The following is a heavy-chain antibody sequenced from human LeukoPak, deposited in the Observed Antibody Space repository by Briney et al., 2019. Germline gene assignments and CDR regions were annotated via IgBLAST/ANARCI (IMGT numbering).Heavy chain of an antibody. J-gene: IGHJ4*02. CDR1: GGSISSSSYY. V-gene: IGHV4-39*01. CDR2: IYYSGST. D-gene: IGHD3-10*01. Sequence: KPSETLSLTCTVSGGSISSSSYYWGWIRQPPGKGLEWIGSIYYSGSTHYNPSLKSRVTISVDTSKNQFSLKLSSVTAADTAVYYCVYYYGSGSVEYWGQGTLVTVSS. CDR3: VYYYGSGSVEY.